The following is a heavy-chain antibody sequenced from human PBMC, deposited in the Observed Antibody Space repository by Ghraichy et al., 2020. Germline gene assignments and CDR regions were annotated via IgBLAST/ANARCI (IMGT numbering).Heavy chain of an antibody. CDR1: GYTFTGYY. J-gene: IGHJ4*02. V-gene: IGHV1-2*06. D-gene: IGHD6-13*01. Sequence: ASVKVSCKASGYTFTGYYMHWVRQAPGQGLEWMGRINPNSGGTNYAQKFQGRVTMTRDTSISTAYMELSRLSSDDTAVYYCASGLSIAAENDYWGQGTLVTVSS. CDR3: ASGLSIAAENDY. CDR2: INPNSGGT.